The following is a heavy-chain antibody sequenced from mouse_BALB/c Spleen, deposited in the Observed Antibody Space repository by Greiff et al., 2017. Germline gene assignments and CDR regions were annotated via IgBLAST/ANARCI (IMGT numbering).Heavy chain of an antibody. Sequence: EVKVIESGGGLVQPGGSLKLSCAASGFDFSRYWMSWVRQAPGKGLEWIGEINPDSSTINYTPSLKDKFIISRDNAKNTLYLQMSKVRSEDTALYYCARQRGLPKYYYAMDYWGQGTSVTVSS. V-gene: IGHV4-1*02. D-gene: IGHD3-1*01. CDR3: ARQRGLPKYYYAMDY. CDR1: GFDFSRYW. J-gene: IGHJ4*01. CDR2: INPDSSTI.